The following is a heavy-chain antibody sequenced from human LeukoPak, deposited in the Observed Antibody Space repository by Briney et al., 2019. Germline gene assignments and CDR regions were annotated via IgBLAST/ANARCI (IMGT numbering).Heavy chain of an antibody. CDR2: ISSNGSTI. CDR3: ARGTLGSGRVPRNWFDP. V-gene: IGHV3-11*01. J-gene: IGHJ5*02. D-gene: IGHD3-10*01. Sequence: PGGSLRLSCAASGFTFSDYYMSWIRQAPGKGLKWVSYISSNGSTIYYADSVKGRFTISRDNAKNSLYLQMNSLRAEDTAVYYCARGTLGSGRVPRNWFDPWGQGTLVTVSS. CDR1: GFTFSDYY.